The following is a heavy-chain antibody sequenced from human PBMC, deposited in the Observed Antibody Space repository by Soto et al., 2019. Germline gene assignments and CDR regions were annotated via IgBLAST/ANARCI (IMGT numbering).Heavy chain of an antibody. CDR2: IWYDGSKK. CDR1: GFTFRHYG. J-gene: IGHJ4*02. V-gene: IGHV3-33*01. CDR3: ATWRNSWSAAEN. Sequence: HPGGSLRLSCVASGFTFRHYGMHWVRQAPGKGLEWVAVIWYDGSKKYYGDFVKGRFTVSRDNSKDTMYLEMNSLRAEDTATYYCATWRNSWSAAENWGQGTLVTVSS. D-gene: IGHD6-13*01.